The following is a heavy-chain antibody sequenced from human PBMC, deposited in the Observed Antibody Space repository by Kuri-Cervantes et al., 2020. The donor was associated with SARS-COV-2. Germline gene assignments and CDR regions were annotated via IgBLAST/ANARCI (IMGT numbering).Heavy chain of an antibody. CDR3: ARDRQRDFDY. V-gene: IGHV3-15*01. J-gene: IGHJ4*02. D-gene: IGHD6-25*01. CDR2: IKSKTDGGTT. CDR1: GFIFSDYY. Sequence: GGSLRLSCTASGFIFSDYYMSWIRQAPGKGLEWVGRIKSKTDGGTTDYAAPVKGRFTISRDDSKNTLYLQMNSLRAEDTAVYYCARDRQRDFDYWGQGTLVTVSS.